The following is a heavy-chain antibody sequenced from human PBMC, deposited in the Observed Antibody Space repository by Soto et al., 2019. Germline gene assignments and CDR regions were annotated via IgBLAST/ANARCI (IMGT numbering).Heavy chain of an antibody. J-gene: IGHJ6*02. Sequence: VASVKVSCKASGYTFTGYYMHWVRQAPGQGLEWMGIINPSSGSTSYAQKFQGRVTMTRDTSTSTVYMELSSLRSEDTAVYYCARDRAPGWAYYYGMDVWGQGTTVTVSS. D-gene: IGHD1-26*01. CDR3: ARDRAPGWAYYYGMDV. CDR1: GYTFTGYY. V-gene: IGHV1-46*03. CDR2: INPSSGST.